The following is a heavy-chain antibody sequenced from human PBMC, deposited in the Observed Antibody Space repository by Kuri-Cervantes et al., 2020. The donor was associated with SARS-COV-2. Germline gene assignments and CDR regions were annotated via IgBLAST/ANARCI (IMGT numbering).Heavy chain of an antibody. V-gene: IGHV1-58*01. D-gene: IGHD3-22*01. CDR2: IVVGSGDT. J-gene: IGHJ6*02. CDR1: GFTFRSSA. CDR3: AADPKIGPFYYYYGMDV. Sequence: SVKVSYKASGFTFRSSAVQWVRQARGQHLEWIGRIVVGSGDTNYAQEFHERVTITRDVSTSTAYMELSSLRSEDTAVYYCAADPKIGPFYYYYGMDVWGQGTTVTVSS.